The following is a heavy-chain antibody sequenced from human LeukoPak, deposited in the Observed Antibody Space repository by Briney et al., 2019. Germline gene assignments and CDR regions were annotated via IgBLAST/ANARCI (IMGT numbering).Heavy chain of an antibody. CDR3: ASGATVTNWFDP. J-gene: IGHJ5*02. CDR1: GYAFTTYG. D-gene: IGHD4-17*01. CDR2: ISAYNGNT. V-gene: IGHV1-18*01. Sequence: GASVKVSCKASGYAFTTYGISWVRQAPGQGLEWMGWISAYNGNTNYAQKVQGRVTMSTNTSTTTAYMELRSLRSDDTAVYYCASGATVTNWFDPWGQGTLVTVSS.